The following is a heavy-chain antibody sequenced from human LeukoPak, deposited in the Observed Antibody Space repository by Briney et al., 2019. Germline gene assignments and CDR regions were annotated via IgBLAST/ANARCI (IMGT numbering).Heavy chain of an antibody. CDR1: GFTFSSYS. Sequence: GGSLRLSCAASGFTFSSYSMNWVRQAPGKGLEWVSYISSSSSTIYYADSVKGRFTISRDNSKNTLYLQMNSLRAEDTAVYYCAKDQLEGGYSYGVLESLRGNWGQGTLVTVSS. CDR2: ISSSSSTI. J-gene: IGHJ4*02. D-gene: IGHD5-18*01. V-gene: IGHV3-48*01. CDR3: AKDQLEGGYSYGVLESLRGN.